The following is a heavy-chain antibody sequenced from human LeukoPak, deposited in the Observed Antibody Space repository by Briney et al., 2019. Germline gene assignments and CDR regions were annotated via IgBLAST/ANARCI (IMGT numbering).Heavy chain of an antibody. V-gene: IGHV3-7*01. CDR3: AGGRGLKAYYFDY. Sequence: GGSLRLSCAASGFTFSSYGMSWVRQAPGKGLEWVANIKQDGSEKYYVDSVKGRFTISRDNAKNSLYLQMNSLRAEDTAVYYCAGGRGLKAYYFDYWGQGTLVTVSS. J-gene: IGHJ4*02. CDR2: IKQDGSEK. D-gene: IGHD3-10*01. CDR1: GFTFSSYG.